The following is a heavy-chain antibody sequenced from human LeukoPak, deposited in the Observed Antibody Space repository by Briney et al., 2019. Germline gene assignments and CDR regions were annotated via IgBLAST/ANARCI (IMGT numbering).Heavy chain of an antibody. CDR3: ARERVIATTYDAFDI. Sequence: PSETLSLTCTVSAGSISGYYWTWIRQPPGKGLEWIGNIYYTGNTDYNRSLKSRVTISIDTSKNQFSLKLSSVTAADTAIYYCARERVIATTYDAFDIWGQGTMVTVSS. CDR2: IYYTGNT. D-gene: IGHD2-15*01. CDR1: AGSISGYY. J-gene: IGHJ3*02. V-gene: IGHV4-59*01.